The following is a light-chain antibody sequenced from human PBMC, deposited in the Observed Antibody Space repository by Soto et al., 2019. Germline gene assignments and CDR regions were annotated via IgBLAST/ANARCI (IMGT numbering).Light chain of an antibody. CDR1: QTVLYSSNNQNY. J-gene: IGKJ2*01. CDR2: CAS. CDR3: QQDYSTPYT. V-gene: IGKV4-1*01. Sequence: DIVMTQSPDSLAVSLGERATINCKSSQTVLYSSNNQNYLAWYQHKPGQPPKLLIYCASTRESGVPDRFRGSGSGTDFTLAISSLQAEDGAVYYCQQDYSTPYTFGEGTKLEIK.